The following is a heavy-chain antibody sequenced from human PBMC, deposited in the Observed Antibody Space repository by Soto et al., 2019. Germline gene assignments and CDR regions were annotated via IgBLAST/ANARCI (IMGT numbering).Heavy chain of an antibody. Sequence: PGGSLRLSCAASGFSFSIYSLNWVRQAPGKGLEWVASISRSSTYIHYADSVKGRFTISRDDSKNLLFLQMYSLKTEDTAVYYCSRAGILTTPYYFDYWGQGTLVTVSS. J-gene: IGHJ4*01. CDR2: ISRSSTYI. CDR1: GFSFSIYS. CDR3: SRAGILTTPYYFDY. D-gene: IGHD4-4*01. V-gene: IGHV3-21*04.